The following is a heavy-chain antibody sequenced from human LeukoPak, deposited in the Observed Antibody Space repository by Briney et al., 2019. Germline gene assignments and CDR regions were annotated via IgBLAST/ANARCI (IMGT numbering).Heavy chain of an antibody. Sequence: ASVKVSCKASGYTFTTYGISWVRHAPGQGLEWLGRITVYYGNTNYAQKLLGRVTMTTGTSTSTAYMELRSLRSDDTAVYYCARMILLLGDVLTVPPRGFDYWGQGTLVTVSS. CDR3: ARMILLLGDVLTVPPRGFDY. D-gene: IGHD3-9*01. CDR2: ITVYYGNT. V-gene: IGHV1-18*01. CDR1: GYTFTTYG. J-gene: IGHJ4*02.